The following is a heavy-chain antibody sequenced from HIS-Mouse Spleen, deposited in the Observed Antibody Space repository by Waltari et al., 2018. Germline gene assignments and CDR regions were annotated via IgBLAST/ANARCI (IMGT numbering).Heavy chain of an antibody. V-gene: IGHV4-34*01. CDR3: AGYNWNYGTDY. CDR1: GGSFSGYY. D-gene: IGHD1-7*01. J-gene: IGHJ4*02. Sequence: QVQLQQWGAGLLKPSEPLSLTCAVYGGSFSGYYWSWIRQPPGKGLEWIGEINHSGSTNYNPSLKSRVTISVDTSKNQFSLKLSSVTAADTAVYYCAGYNWNYGTDYWGQGTLVTVSS. CDR2: INHSGST.